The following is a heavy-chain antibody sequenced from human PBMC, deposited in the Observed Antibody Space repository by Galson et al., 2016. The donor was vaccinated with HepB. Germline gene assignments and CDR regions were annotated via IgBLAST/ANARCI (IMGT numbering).Heavy chain of an antibody. Sequence: SLRLSCAASGFMFSYYGMSWVRQAPGKGLEWVSGISGSAGRTYSADSVKGRFTISRDNSKNTLYLQMNSLRDEDTAIYYCAKLWAPDLITGSTFFDYWGQGIQVTVSS. V-gene: IGHV3-23*01. CDR2: ISGSAGRT. D-gene: IGHD1-7*01. CDR3: AKLWAPDLITGSTFFDY. CDR1: GFMFSYYG. J-gene: IGHJ4*02.